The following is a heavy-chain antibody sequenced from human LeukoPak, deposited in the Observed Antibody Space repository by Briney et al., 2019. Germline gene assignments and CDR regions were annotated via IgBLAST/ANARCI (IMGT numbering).Heavy chain of an antibody. CDR3: ARDLFSSSSKGGDY. CDR1: GYTFTGYY. CDR2: INPNSGGT. D-gene: IGHD6-6*01. Sequence: ASVKVSCKASGYTFTGYYMHWVRQAPGQGLEWMGWINPNSGGTNYAQKFQGRVTMTRDTSISTAYMELSRLRSDDTAVYYCARDLFSSSSKGGDYWGQGTLVTVSS. J-gene: IGHJ4*02. V-gene: IGHV1-2*02.